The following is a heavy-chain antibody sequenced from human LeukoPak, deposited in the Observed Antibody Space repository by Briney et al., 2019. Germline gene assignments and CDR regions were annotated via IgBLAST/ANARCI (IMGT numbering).Heavy chain of an antibody. J-gene: IGHJ4*02. CDR2: ISYDGGKK. D-gene: IGHD3-22*01. CDR1: GFTFRSYA. CDR3: ARDHDSSGYFDY. Sequence: GGSLRLSCAASGFTFRSYAMHWVRQAPGKGLEWVAVISYDGGKKFYADSVKGRFSISRDNSKNTLYLQMNSLRAEDTAVYYCARDHDSSGYFDYWGQGTLVTVSS. V-gene: IGHV3-30*04.